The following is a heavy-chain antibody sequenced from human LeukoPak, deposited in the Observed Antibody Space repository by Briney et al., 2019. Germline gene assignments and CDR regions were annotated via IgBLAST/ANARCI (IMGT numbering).Heavy chain of an antibody. V-gene: IGHV1-18*01. J-gene: IGHJ6*02. CDR2: ISAYNGNT. Sequence: ASVKVSCKASGYTFTNYYINWVRQAPGQGLEWMGWISAYNGNTNYAQKLQGRVTMTTDTSTSIAYMELRSLRSDDTAVYYCARRYEGSGWYYGMDVWGQGTTVTVSS. D-gene: IGHD6-19*01. CDR3: ARRYEGSGWYYGMDV. CDR1: GYTFTNYY.